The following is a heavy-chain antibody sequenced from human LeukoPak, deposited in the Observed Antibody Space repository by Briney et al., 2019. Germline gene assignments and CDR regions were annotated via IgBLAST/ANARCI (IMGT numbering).Heavy chain of an antibody. J-gene: IGHJ4*02. V-gene: IGHV3-53*01. CDR1: GFTVSSNY. CDR3: ARESYYGSGSYNY. D-gene: IGHD3-10*01. Sequence: PGGSLRLSCAASGFTVSSNYMSWVRQAPGKGLEWVSVIYSGGSTYYADSVKGQFTISRDNSKNTLYLQMNSLRAEDTAVYYCARESYYGSGSYNYWGQGTLVTVSS. CDR2: IYSGGST.